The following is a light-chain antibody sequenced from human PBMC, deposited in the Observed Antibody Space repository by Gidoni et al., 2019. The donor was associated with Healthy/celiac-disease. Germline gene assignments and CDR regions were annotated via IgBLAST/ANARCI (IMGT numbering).Light chain of an antibody. CDR1: QSVSSY. V-gene: IGKV3-11*01. CDR3: QQRSNWPPGWT. Sequence: EIVLTQSPATLSLSPGERATLSCRASQSVSSYLAWYQQKHGQAPRLLIYDASNRATGIPARFSGSGSGTDFTLTISSLEPEDFAVYYCQQRSNWPPGWTFGQGTKVEIK. J-gene: IGKJ1*01. CDR2: DAS.